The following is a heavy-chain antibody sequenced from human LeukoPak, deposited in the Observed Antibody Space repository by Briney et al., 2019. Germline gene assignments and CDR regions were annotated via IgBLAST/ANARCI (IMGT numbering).Heavy chain of an antibody. Sequence: GASVKVSCKASGGTFSSYAISWVRQAPGQALEWMGRIIPIFGTTNYTQKFQGRVTITTDESTSTAYMELSSLRSEDTAVYYCAREYDYGDYEENYWGQGTLVTVSS. CDR2: IIPIFGTT. D-gene: IGHD4-17*01. CDR3: AREYDYGDYEENY. V-gene: IGHV1-69*05. J-gene: IGHJ4*02. CDR1: GGTFSSYA.